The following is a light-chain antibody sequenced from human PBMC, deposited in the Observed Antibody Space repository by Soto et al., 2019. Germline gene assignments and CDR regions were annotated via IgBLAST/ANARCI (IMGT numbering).Light chain of an antibody. CDR2: DAS. J-gene: IGKJ1*01. CDR1: QSVSSY. Sequence: EVVFTQSPATLSLSPGERAPLSCRSSQSVSSYLAWYQQKPGQAPRLLIYDASNRATGIPARFSGSGSGTDFTLTISSLEPEDFAVYYCQQHSNWPPAITFGQGTRWIS. V-gene: IGKV3-11*01. CDR3: QQHSNWPPAIT.